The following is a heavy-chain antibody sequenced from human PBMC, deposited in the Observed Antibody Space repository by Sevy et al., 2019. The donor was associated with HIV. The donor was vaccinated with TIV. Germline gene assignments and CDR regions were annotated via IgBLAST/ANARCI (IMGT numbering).Heavy chain of an antibody. CDR2: IYSGGSR. CDR3: ASSNRYDSSGYYYDY. J-gene: IGHJ4*02. CDR1: GFTVSSNY. V-gene: IGHV3-53*01. D-gene: IGHD3-22*01. Sequence: GGSLRLSCAASGFTVSSNYMSWVRQAPGKGLEWVSVIYSGGSRYYADSVKGRFAISRDNSKNKLYLQMNSLRAEDTAVYYCASSNRYDSSGYYYDYWGQGTLVTVSS.